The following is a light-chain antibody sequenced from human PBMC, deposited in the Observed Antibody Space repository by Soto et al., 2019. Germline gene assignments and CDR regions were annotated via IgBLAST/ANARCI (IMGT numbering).Light chain of an antibody. CDR3: QQYGGSPMYT. V-gene: IGKV3-20*01. J-gene: IGKJ2*01. CDR1: QGVSSRY. Sequence: EIVLTQSPGTLSLSPGERATLSCRASQGVSSRYLAWYQQKPGQAPRLLIYGASSRATGIPDRFSGSGSGTDFTLTISRLEPEDFAVYYCQQYGGSPMYTFGQGTKLEIK. CDR2: GAS.